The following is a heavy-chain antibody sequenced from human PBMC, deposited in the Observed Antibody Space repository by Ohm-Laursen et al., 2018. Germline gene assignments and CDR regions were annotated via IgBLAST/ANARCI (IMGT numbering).Heavy chain of an antibody. D-gene: IGHD3-3*01. J-gene: IGHJ6*02. CDR3: ARAFYDFWSGYYSYYYGMDV. CDR1: GFTFSSYS. Sequence: SLRLSCAASGFTFSSYSMNWVRQAPGKGLEWVSYISSSSSIIYYADSVKGRFTISRDNAKNSLYLQMNSLRAENTAVYYCARAFYDFWSGYYSYYYGMDVWGQGTTGTVSS. CDR2: ISSSSSII. V-gene: IGHV3-48*01.